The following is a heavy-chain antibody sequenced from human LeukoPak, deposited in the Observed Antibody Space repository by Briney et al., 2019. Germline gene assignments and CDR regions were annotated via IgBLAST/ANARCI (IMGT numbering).Heavy chain of an antibody. D-gene: IGHD3-10*01. CDR1: GGSINSYY. CDR3: ARTYYGSGGYYNLDY. CDR2: IYYSGST. Sequence: PSETLSLTCTVSGGSINSYYWSWIRQPPGKGLEWIGYIYYSGSTNYNPSLKSRVTISVDTSKYQFSLRLSSVTAADTAVYYCARTYYGSGGYYNLDYWGQGTLATVSS. J-gene: IGHJ4*02. V-gene: IGHV4-59*08.